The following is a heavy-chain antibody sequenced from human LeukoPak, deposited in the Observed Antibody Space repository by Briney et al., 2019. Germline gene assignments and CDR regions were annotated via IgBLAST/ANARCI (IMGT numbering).Heavy chain of an antibody. CDR1: GFDFGGACG. Sequence: GGSLRLSCAASGFDFGGACGMGWVRQAPEKGLEWVSTISGGGENTHYADSVKGRLTISRDNARNTLYLQMNSLRAEDTAVYYCAKDPAASGTSEYVHHWGQGTRVTVSS. CDR2: ISGGGENT. D-gene: IGHD6-13*01. CDR3: AKDPAASGTSEYVHH. V-gene: IGHV3-23*01. J-gene: IGHJ1*01.